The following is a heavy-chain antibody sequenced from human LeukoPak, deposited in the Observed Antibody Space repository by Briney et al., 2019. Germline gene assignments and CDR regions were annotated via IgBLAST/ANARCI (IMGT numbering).Heavy chain of an antibody. CDR2: ISGSRT. CDR3: AKEVGDYGPPHDAFDI. V-gene: IGHV3-23*01. D-gene: IGHD4-17*01. J-gene: IGHJ3*02. Sequence: GGSLRLSCAASGFTFSSYAMSWVRQAPGKGLEWVSAISGSRTYYTDSVKGRFTISRDNSKNTLYLQMNSLRADDTAIYNCAKEVGDYGPPHDAFDIWGQGTRVTVSS. CDR1: GFTFSSYA.